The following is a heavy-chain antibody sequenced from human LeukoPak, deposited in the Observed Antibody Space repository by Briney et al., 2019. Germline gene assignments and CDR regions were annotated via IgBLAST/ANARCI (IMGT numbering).Heavy chain of an antibody. CDR3: AKELRDGGFDY. D-gene: IGHD4-23*01. J-gene: IGHJ4*02. CDR2: ISYDGSNK. CDR1: GSTFSRYG. Sequence: GRSLRLSCAASGSTFSRYGMHWVRQAPGKGLEWVAVISYDGSNKYYVDSVKGRFSISRDNSKNTLDLQMNSLRGEDTAVYFCAKELRDGGFDYWGQGTLVTVSS. V-gene: IGHV3-30*18.